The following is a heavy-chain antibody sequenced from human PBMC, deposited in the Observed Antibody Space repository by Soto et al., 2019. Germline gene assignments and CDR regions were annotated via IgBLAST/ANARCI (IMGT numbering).Heavy chain of an antibody. J-gene: IGHJ4*02. D-gene: IGHD6-19*01. CDR2: MWYDGSNK. CDR3: ARDEGDSGWFYFDY. Sequence: QVQLVESGGGVVQPGRALRLSCAASGFTFSSYGMHWVRQAPGKGLEWVAVMWYDGSNKYYADSVKGRFTIARDNSRTTLYLHMNSLRAEDTAVYYCARDEGDSGWFYFDYWGQGTLVTVSS. CDR1: GFTFSSYG. V-gene: IGHV3-33*01.